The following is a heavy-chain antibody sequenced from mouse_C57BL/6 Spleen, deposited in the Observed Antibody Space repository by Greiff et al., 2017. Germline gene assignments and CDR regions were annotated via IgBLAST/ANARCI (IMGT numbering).Heavy chain of an antibody. V-gene: IGHV1-81*01. J-gene: IGHJ4*01. CDR3: ASYYYGSRGAMDY. D-gene: IGHD1-1*01. Sequence: VQLVESGAELARPGASVKLSCKASGYTFTSYGISWVKQRTGQGLEWIGEIYPRRGHTYYNEKFKGKATLTADKSSSTAYMELRSLTSEDSAVYFCASYYYGSRGAMDYWGQGTSGTVTS. CDR1: GYTFTSYG. CDR2: IYPRRGHT.